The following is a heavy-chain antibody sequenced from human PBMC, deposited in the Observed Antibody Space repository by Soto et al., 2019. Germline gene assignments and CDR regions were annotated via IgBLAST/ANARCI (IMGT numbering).Heavy chain of an antibody. Sequence: ASVKVSCKASGGTFSSYTISWGRQAPGQGLEWMGRIIPILGIANYAQKLQGRVTITADKSTSTAYMELSSLRSEDTAVYYCADISLIGYWGQGTLVTVSS. CDR1: GGTFSSYT. V-gene: IGHV1-69*02. D-gene: IGHD3-16*01. CDR2: IIPILGIA. J-gene: IGHJ4*02. CDR3: ADISLIGY.